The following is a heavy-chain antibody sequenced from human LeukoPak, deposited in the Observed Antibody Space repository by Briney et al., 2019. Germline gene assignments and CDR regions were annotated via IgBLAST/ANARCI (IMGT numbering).Heavy chain of an antibody. CDR1: GFTVSSNY. CDR3: ARGGAVGVVVVAAIAYFDY. V-gene: IGHV3-66*01. Sequence: GGSLRLSCAASGFTVSSNYMSWVRQAPGKGLEWVSVIYSGGSTYYADSVKGRFTISRDNSKNTLYLQMNSLRAEDKAVYYCARGGAVGVVVVAAIAYFDYWGQGTLVTVSS. CDR2: IYSGGST. J-gene: IGHJ4*02. D-gene: IGHD2-15*01.